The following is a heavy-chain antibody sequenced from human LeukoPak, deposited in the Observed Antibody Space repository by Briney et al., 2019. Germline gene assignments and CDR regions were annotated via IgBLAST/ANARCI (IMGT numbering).Heavy chain of an antibody. V-gene: IGHV3-48*01. CDR1: GFTFSSYS. CDR2: ISSSSSTI. J-gene: IGHJ4*02. CDR3: ARDLILLELQPYYFDY. Sequence: PGGSLRLSCAASGFTFSSYSMNWVRQAPGKGLEWVSYISSSSSTIYYADSVKGRFTISRDNAKNSLYLQMNSLRAEDTAVYYCARDLILLELQPYYFDYWGQGTLVTVSS. D-gene: IGHD1-7*01.